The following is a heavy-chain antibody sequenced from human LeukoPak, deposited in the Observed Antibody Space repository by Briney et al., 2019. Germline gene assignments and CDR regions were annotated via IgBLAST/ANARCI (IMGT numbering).Heavy chain of an antibody. CDR3: AREGGFYRPLDY. D-gene: IGHD3-3*01. Sequence: SETLSLTCGVSGGSFINTNWWTWVRPPPGKGLEWIGEVHLDGRTNYNPSLESRLTMSVDVSENQVSLKLTSVTAADTAVYYCAREGGFYRPLDYSGQGTLVTVSS. V-gene: IGHV4-4*02. CDR1: GGSFINTNW. CDR2: VHLDGRT. J-gene: IGHJ4*02.